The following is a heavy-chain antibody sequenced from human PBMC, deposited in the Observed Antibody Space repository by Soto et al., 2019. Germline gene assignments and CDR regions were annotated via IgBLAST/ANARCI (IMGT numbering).Heavy chain of an antibody. Sequence: VQLLESGGGLVQPGGSLRLSCGVSGFTFSTYAMSWVRQAPGKGLEWVSVISGSGNKTFYADSVKGRFTISRDNSKNTLHLHMSSLRVEDTAVYYCVRGVRLHFDLWGQGTLVTVSS. CDR2: ISGSGNKT. CDR3: VRGVRLHFDL. J-gene: IGHJ4*02. CDR1: GFTFSTYA. V-gene: IGHV3-23*01.